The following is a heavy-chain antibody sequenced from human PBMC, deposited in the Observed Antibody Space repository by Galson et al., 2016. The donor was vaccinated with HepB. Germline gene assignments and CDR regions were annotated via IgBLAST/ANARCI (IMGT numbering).Heavy chain of an antibody. CDR2: ISTTSSAI. V-gene: IGHV3-48*02. CDR3: ARKFSGSENYFVDC. D-gene: IGHD3-10*01. Sequence: SLRLSCAASGFTFSGYKMNWVRQAPGKALEWVSYISTTSSAIYYADSVKGRFSISRDNAESSLYLQMNSLRDEDTAVYYCARKFSGSENYFVDCWGQGTLVIVSS. J-gene: IGHJ4*02. CDR1: GFTFSGYK.